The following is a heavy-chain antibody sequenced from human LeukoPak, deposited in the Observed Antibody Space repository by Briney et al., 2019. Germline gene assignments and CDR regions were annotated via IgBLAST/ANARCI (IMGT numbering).Heavy chain of an antibody. Sequence: GGSLRLSCAASGFTFSDYYMSWIRQAPRKGLEWVSYISSSSSYTNYADSVKGRFTISRDNAKNSLYLQMNSLRAEDTAVYYCARDQVNYYGAEPDAFDIWGQGTMVTVSS. D-gene: IGHD3-10*01. J-gene: IGHJ3*02. V-gene: IGHV3-11*06. CDR3: ARDQVNYYGAEPDAFDI. CDR2: ISSSSSYT. CDR1: GFTFSDYY.